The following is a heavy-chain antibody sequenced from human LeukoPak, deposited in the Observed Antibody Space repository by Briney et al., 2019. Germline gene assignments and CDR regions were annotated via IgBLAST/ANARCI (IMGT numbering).Heavy chain of an antibody. CDR3: ASGSTLIGYGMDV. Sequence: PSQTLSLTCTVSGASVRSSYYYWSWIRQPPGKGLEWIGYIYYSGTTSYNPSPKSRVTISIDTSKNQFSLKLSSVTAADTAVYFCASGSTLIGYGMDVWGQGTTVTVSS. CDR1: GASVRSSYYY. V-gene: IGHV4-30-4*01. CDR2: IYYSGTT. D-gene: IGHD6-25*01. J-gene: IGHJ6*02.